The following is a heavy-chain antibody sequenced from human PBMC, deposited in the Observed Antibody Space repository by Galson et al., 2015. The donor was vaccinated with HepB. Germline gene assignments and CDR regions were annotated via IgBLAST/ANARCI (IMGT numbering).Heavy chain of an antibody. Sequence: SVKVSCKASGYTFTSYYMHWVRQAPGQGLEWMGIINPSGGSTSYAQKFQGRVTMTRDTSTSTVYMELSSLRSEDTAVYYCARVSGTMIEVFDIWGQGTMVTVSS. CDR1: GYTFTSYY. D-gene: IGHD3-22*01. CDR2: INPSGGST. V-gene: IGHV1-46*03. J-gene: IGHJ3*02. CDR3: ARVSGTMIEVFDI.